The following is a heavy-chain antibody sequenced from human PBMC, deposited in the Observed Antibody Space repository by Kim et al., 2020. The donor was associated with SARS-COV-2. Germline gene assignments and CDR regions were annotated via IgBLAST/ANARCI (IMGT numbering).Heavy chain of an antibody. Sequence: STNYNPSLKSRVTISVDTSKNQFSLKLSSVTAADTAVYYCARSGGANFDYWGQGTLVTVSS. CDR3: ARSGGANFDY. V-gene: IGHV4-59*01. J-gene: IGHJ4*02. CDR2: ST. D-gene: IGHD3-16*01.